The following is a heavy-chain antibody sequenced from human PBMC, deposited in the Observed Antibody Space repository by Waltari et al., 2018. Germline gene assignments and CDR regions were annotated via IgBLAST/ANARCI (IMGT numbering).Heavy chain of an antibody. J-gene: IGHJ4*02. CDR1: GFTVGSNY. Sequence: EVQLVESGGGFIQSGGSLRISCAASGFTVGSNYMSRVRQAPGKGLEWVSVIFSDGRTYYADSVKGRFTISRDNSKNTLYLQINSLRAEDTAVYYCARDSRGGLFFDYWGQGTLVTVSS. CDR3: ARDSRGGLFFDY. V-gene: IGHV3-53*01. CDR2: IFSDGRT.